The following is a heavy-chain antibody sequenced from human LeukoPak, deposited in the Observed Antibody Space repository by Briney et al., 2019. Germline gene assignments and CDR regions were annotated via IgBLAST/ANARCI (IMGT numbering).Heavy chain of an antibody. CDR2: INPNSGGT. Sequence: ASVKDSSETSGYTFTSYYMHWVRQAPGQGLEWMGWINPNSGGTNYAQKFQGRVTMTRDASISTAYMELSSLRPDDTAVYYCARGYNYGQIDWGQGTVVTVSS. V-gene: IGHV1-2*02. D-gene: IGHD5-18*01. CDR3: ARGYNYGQID. CDR1: GYTFTSYY. J-gene: IGHJ4*02.